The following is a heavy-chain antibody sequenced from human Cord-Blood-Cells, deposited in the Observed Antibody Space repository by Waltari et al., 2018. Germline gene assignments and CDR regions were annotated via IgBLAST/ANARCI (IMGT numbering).Heavy chain of an antibody. CDR1: GGSIRSSSYY. V-gene: IGHV4-39*01. CDR3: ASEYSSSSNWFDP. D-gene: IGHD6-6*01. CDR2: INYSGST. J-gene: IGHJ5*02. Sequence: QLQLQESGPGLVKPSETLSLTCTVSGGSIRSSSYYWGWIRQPPGKGLGWIGSINYSGSTYYNPSLKSRVTISVDTSKNQFSLKLSSVTAADTAVYYCASEYSSSSNWFDPWGQGTLVTVSS.